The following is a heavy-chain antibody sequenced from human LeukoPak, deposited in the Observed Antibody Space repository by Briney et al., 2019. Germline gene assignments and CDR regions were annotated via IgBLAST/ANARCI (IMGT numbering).Heavy chain of an antibody. CDR1: GGFFSGYY. V-gene: IGHV4-34*01. CDR2: INHSGST. D-gene: IGHD2-2*01. J-gene: IGHJ3*02. CDR3: ARYCSSTSCYGATDAFDI. Sequence: SETLSLTCAVYGGFFSGYYWSWIRQPPGKGLEWIGEINHSGSTNYNPSLKSRVTISVDTSKNQFSLKLSSVTAADTAVYYCARYCSSTSCYGATDAFDIWGQGTMVTVSS.